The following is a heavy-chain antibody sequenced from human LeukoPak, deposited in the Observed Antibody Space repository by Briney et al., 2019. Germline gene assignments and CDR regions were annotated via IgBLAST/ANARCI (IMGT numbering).Heavy chain of an antibody. CDR2: INPNSGGT. Sequence: ASVTVSCKASGYTFSDYYIHWVRQAPGQGLEWMGWINPNSGGTNYAQKFQGWVTMTRDTSISTAYMELSRLRSDDSAMYYCARSLPYNWNDGWFDPWGQGTLVTVSS. J-gene: IGHJ5*02. D-gene: IGHD1-20*01. CDR3: ARSLPYNWNDGWFDP. CDR1: GYTFSDYY. V-gene: IGHV1-2*04.